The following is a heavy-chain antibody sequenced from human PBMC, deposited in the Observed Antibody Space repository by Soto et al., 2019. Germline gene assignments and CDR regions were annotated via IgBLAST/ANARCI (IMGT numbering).Heavy chain of an antibody. D-gene: IGHD3-9*01. V-gene: IGHV1-18*01. CDR1: GYTFTSYG. Sequence: QVQLVQSGAEVKKPGASVKVSCKASGYTFTSYGIRWVRQAPGQGLEWMGWTSAYNGNTNYAQKLQGRVTMTTDTSTSTAYMELRSLRSDDTAVYYCARSAYYDILTGYYNVMGYWGQGTLVTVSS. CDR3: ARSAYYDILTGYYNVMGY. CDR2: TSAYNGNT. J-gene: IGHJ4*02.